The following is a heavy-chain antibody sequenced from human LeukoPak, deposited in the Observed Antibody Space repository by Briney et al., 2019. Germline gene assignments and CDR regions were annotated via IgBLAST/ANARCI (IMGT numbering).Heavy chain of an antibody. CDR1: GGSISSSSYY. J-gene: IGHJ4*02. CDR2: IYYSGST. V-gene: IGHV4-39*01. Sequence: SETLSLTFTVSGGSISSSSYYWGWIRQPPGKGLEWIGSIYYSGSTYYNPSLKSRVTISVDTSKNQFSLKLSSVTAADTAVYYCTLLDYFDYWGQGTLVTVSS. CDR3: TLLDYFDY.